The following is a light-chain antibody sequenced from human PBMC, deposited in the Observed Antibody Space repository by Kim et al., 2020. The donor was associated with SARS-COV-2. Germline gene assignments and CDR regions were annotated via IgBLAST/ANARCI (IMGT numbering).Light chain of an antibody. CDR3: QVWDSSKGVV. CDR1: NIGSKS. V-gene: IGLV3-21*04. J-gene: IGLJ2*01. CDR2: YDS. Sequence: VAPGKTARITCGGNNIGSKSVHWYRQKPGQAPVLVIYYDSDRPSGIPERFSGSNSGNTATLTISRVEAGDEADYYCQVWDSSKGVVFGGGTQLTVL.